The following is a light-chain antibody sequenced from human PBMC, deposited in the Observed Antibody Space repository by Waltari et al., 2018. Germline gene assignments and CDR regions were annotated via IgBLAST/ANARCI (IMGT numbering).Light chain of an antibody. CDR3: QQRSNWPLT. CDR1: PSIANY. Sequence: EIVLTQSPATLSLSPGERPTLSCRASPSIANYLAWYQQRPGQAPRLLIYDTPNRATGIPARFSGSGYETDFTLTISSLEPEDFGVYYCQQRSNWPLTFGGGTKVEIK. V-gene: IGKV3-11*01. CDR2: DTP. J-gene: IGKJ4*01.